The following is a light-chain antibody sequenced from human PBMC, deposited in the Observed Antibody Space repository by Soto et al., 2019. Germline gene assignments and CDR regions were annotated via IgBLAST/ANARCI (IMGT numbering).Light chain of an antibody. CDR2: EVS. CDR1: SSDVGGYNY. J-gene: IGLJ3*02. Sequence: QSVLTQPPSASGSPGQSVTISCTGTSSDVGGYNYVSWYQQHPGKAPKVMIYEVSKRPSGVPDRFSGSKSGNTASLTVSGLQAENEADYDWSSYAGNNNWVFGGGTKLTVL. V-gene: IGLV2-8*01. CDR3: SSYAGNNNWV.